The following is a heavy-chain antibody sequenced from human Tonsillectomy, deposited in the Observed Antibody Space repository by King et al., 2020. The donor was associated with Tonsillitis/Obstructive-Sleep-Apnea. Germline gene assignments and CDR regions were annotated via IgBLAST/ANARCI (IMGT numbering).Heavy chain of an antibody. CDR1: GFTFRTSG. CDR3: VSALLHMMGYSGYDPIYYYYGMDV. D-gene: IGHD5-12*01. CDR2: IWYDGSKK. J-gene: IGHJ6*02. Sequence: VQLVESGGGVVQPGRSLRLSCVASGFTFRTSGMHWVRQAPGKGLEWVAVIWYDGSKKYYADSVKGRFTVSRDTSKNTLYLQMNSLRAEDTAMYYCVSALLHMMGYSGYDPIYYYYGMDVWGQGTTVTVSS. V-gene: IGHV3-33*01.